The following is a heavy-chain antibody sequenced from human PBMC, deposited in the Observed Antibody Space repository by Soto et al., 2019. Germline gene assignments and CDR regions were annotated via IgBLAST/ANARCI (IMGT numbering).Heavy chain of an antibody. Sequence: QVQLVQSGAEVKKPGSSVKVSCKASGGTFSSYAISWVRQAPGQGLEWMGGIIPIFGTANYAQKFQGRVTITADESTSTAYRELSSLRSEATAVYYCARDPPTYEGTTHYGMDVWGQGTTVTVSS. CDR1: GGTFSSYA. J-gene: IGHJ6*02. CDR3: ARDPPTYEGTTHYGMDV. D-gene: IGHD2-15*01. V-gene: IGHV1-69*12. CDR2: IIPIFGTA.